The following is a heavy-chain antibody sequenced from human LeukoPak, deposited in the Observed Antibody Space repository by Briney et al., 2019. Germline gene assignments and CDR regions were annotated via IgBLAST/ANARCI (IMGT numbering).Heavy chain of an antibody. CDR3: ARGAGELPIDY. CDR2: ISFSSGDT. D-gene: IGHD3-10*01. V-gene: IGHV3-11*06. Sequence: GGSLRLSCAASGSPFGHYYMSWFRQAPGKGPESVSYISFSSGDTNYGDSVRGRFTISRDNAKNSLYLQMNSLRVEDTAVYYCARGAGELPIDYWGQGTMVTVSS. CDR1: GSPFGHYY. J-gene: IGHJ4*02.